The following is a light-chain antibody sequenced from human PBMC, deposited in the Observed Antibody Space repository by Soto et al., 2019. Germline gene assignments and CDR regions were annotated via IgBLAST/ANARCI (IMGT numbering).Light chain of an antibody. CDR3: QQYNPYSST. CDR1: QSISSW. CDR2: KAS. J-gene: IGKJ2*01. V-gene: IGKV1-5*03. Sequence: DIQMTQSPSTLSASVGDRVTITCRSSQSISSWVAWFQQKPGKAPKLLLYKASSLQSGVPSRLSDSESGTEFNLTISSLQPDDFATYYCQQYNPYSSTFGQGTKLEIK.